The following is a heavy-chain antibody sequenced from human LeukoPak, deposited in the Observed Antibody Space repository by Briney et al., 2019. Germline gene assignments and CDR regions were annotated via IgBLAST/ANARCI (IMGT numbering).Heavy chain of an antibody. D-gene: IGHD2-8*01. J-gene: IGHJ3*02. CDR2: IYYSGST. Sequence: SETLSLTCTVSGGSISSSSYYWGWIRQPPGKGLEWVGSIYYSGSTYYNPSLKSRVTISVDTSKNQFSLKLSSVTAADTAVYYCARQPGVAFDIWGQGTMVTVSS. CDR1: GGSISSSSYY. CDR3: ARQPGVAFDI. V-gene: IGHV4-39*01.